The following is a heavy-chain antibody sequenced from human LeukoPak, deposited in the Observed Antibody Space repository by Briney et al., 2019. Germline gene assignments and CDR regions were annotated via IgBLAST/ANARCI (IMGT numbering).Heavy chain of an antibody. V-gene: IGHV3-30-3*01. CDR2: ISYDGSNK. J-gene: IGHJ6*02. D-gene: IGHD3-10*01. Sequence: PGRSLRLSCAASGFTFSSYAMHWVRQAPGKGLEWVAVISYDGSNKYYADSVKGRFTNSRDNSKNTLYLQMDSLRAEDTAVYYCARDRAMVRGVIGLLYYGMDVWGQGTTVTVSS. CDR1: GFTFSSYA. CDR3: ARDRAMVRGVIGLLYYGMDV.